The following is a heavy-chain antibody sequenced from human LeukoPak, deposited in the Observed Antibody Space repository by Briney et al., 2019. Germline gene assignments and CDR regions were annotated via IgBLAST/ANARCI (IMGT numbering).Heavy chain of an antibody. CDR3: ARHPPLTYYDILTGFDY. D-gene: IGHD3-9*01. CDR2: IYYSRST. CDR1: GGSISSSSYY. J-gene: IGHJ4*02. Sequence: SETLSLTCTVSGGSISSSSYYWVWIRQPPGKGLEWFGSIYYSRSTYYNPSLKSRVTISVDTSKNQFSLKLSSVTAADTAVYYCARHPPLTYYDILTGFDYWGQGTLVTVSS. V-gene: IGHV4-39*01.